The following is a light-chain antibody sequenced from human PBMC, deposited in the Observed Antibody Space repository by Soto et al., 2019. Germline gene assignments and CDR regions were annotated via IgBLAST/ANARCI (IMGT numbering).Light chain of an antibody. CDR1: QSVSSN. CDR2: GAS. CDR3: QQYNNWPLT. Sequence: EIVMTQSPATLSVSPGERATLSCRASQSVSSNLAWYQQKPGQAPRLLIYGASTRATGIPARFSGSGSGTEFTLTISSLQSEHFAVYYCQQYNNWPLTFGPGTKVDIK. J-gene: IGKJ3*01. V-gene: IGKV3D-15*01.